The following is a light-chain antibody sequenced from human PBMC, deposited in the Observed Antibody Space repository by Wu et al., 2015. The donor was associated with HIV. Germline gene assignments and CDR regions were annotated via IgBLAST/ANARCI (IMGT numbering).Light chain of an antibody. CDR1: QSISSW. Sequence: DIQMTQSPSTLSASVGDRVTITCRASQSISSWLAWYQQKPGKAPKLLIYKASSLEGGVPSRFSGSGSGTEFTLTISSLQPDDFAIYYCQQYNTYWGFGQGTKVEIK. V-gene: IGKV1-5*03. J-gene: IGKJ1*01. CDR2: KAS. CDR3: QQYNTYWG.